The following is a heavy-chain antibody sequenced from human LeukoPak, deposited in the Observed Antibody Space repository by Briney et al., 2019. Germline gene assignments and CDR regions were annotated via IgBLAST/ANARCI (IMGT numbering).Heavy chain of an antibody. D-gene: IGHD3-10*01. CDR3: AKRWALWFGESHYFDY. CDR1: GFTFSSYA. CDR2: ISYDGSNK. J-gene: IGHJ4*02. Sequence: PGGSLRLSCAASGFTFSSYAMHWVRQAPGKGLEWVAVISYDGSNKYYADSVKGRFTISRDNSKNTLYLQMNSLRAEDTAVYYCAKRWALWFGESHYFDYWGQGTLVTVSS. V-gene: IGHV3-30-3*02.